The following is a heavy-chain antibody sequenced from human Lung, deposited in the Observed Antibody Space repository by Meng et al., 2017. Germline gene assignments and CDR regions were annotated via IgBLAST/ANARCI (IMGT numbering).Heavy chain of an antibody. CDR3: AILSHCTGGTCYPYDY. V-gene: IGHV1-18*01. J-gene: IGHJ4*02. CDR2: ISPYNGYT. Sequence: VTLMQSGAEVKKPGASVQVSCKASGYTFTTYGISWGRQAPGQGLEWMGWISPYNGYTSSIQKFQGRVTMTTDTSTSTAYMELMSLGSDDTAVYYCAILSHCTGGTCYPYDYWGQGTLVTVSS. D-gene: IGHD2-15*01. CDR1: GYTFTTYG.